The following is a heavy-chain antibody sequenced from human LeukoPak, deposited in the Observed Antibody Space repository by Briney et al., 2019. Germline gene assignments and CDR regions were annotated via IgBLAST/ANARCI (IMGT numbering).Heavy chain of an antibody. Sequence: GGSLRLSCAASGFTFSSYEMNWVRQAPGKGLEWVSYISSSGSTIYYADSVKGRFTISRDNAKNSLFLQMNSLRAEDTAVYYCAELGITMIGGVWGKGTTVTIPS. D-gene: IGHD3-10*02. CDR1: GFTFSSYE. J-gene: IGHJ6*04. V-gene: IGHV3-48*03. CDR2: ISSSGSTI. CDR3: AELGITMIGGV.